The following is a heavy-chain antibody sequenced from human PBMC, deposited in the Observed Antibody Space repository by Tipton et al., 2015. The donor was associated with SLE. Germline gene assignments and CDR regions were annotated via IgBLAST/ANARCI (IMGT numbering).Heavy chain of an antibody. J-gene: IGHJ4*02. V-gene: IGHV4-30-2*01. Sequence: TLSLTCVVSGASISTEGFSWSWIRQPPGKGLEWIGYIFHTGSAYYNPSLRSRLTISLDRSNNQFSLNLKSVTAADTAVYHCARGYYESNGYYSLDYWGLGALVTVSS. CDR1: GASISTEGFS. CDR3: ARGYYESNGYYSLDY. CDR2: IFHTGSA. D-gene: IGHD3-22*01.